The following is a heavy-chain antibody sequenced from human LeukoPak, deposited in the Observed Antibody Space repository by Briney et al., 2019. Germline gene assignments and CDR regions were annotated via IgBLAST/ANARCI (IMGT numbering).Heavy chain of an antibody. V-gene: IGHV4-61*02. D-gene: IGHD6-6*01. J-gene: IGHJ5*02. CDR2: IYTSGST. CDR3: ASSIAARPRWFDP. Sequence: SETLSLTCTVSGGSISSGSYYWSWIRQPAGKGLEWIGRIYTSGSTNYNPSLRSRVTISVDTSKNQFSLKLSSVTAADTAVYYCASSIAARPRWFDPWGQGTLVTVSS. CDR1: GGSISSGSYY.